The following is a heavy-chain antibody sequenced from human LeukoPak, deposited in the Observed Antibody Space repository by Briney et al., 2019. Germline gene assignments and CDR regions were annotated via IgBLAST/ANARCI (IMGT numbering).Heavy chain of an antibody. J-gene: IGHJ4*02. CDR2: IFYSGST. CDR1: GGCISSGGYY. V-gene: IGHV4-31*03. CDR3: ARGLWSRDY. D-gene: IGHD3-10*01. Sequence: SETLSLTCTVSGGCISSGGYYWSWIRQHPGKGLEWIGYIFYSGSTYYNPSLKSRVTISVDSSKNQFSLKLSSVTAAETAVYYCARGLWSRDYWGQGTLVTVSS.